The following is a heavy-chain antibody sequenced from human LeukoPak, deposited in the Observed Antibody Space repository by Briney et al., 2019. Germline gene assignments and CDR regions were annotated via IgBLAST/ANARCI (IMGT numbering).Heavy chain of an antibody. CDR2: IYHSGST. J-gene: IGHJ6*03. V-gene: IGHV4-38-2*02. CDR3: ARHMVRGVIPYYMDV. CDR1: GYSISSGYY. Sequence: PSETLSLTCTVSGYSISSGYYWGWIRQPPGKGLEWIGSIYHSGSTYYNPSLKSRVTLSVDTSKNQFSLKLSSVTGVDTAVYYCARHMVRGVIPYYMDVWGKGTTVTVSS. D-gene: IGHD3-10*01.